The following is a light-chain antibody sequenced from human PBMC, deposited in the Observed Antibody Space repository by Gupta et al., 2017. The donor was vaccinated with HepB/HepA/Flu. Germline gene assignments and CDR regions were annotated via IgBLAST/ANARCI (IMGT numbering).Light chain of an antibody. CDR2: AAS. CDR1: QGISSY. CDR3: QKYNSDPLT. Sequence: DIQMTQSPSSLSASVGDRVTITCRASQGISSYLAWYQQKPGKVPKLLIYAASTLQSGVPSRFSGSGSVTVFTLTISSLQPEDVATYYCQKYNSDPLTFGGGTKVEIK. V-gene: IGKV1-27*01. J-gene: IGKJ4*01.